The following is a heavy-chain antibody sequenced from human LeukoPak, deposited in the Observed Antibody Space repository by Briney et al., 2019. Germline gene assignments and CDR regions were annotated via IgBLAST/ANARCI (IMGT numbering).Heavy chain of an antibody. CDR3: ARDYSSSSGKAFDN. J-gene: IGHJ3*02. CDR1: GGSISSYY. Sequence: SETLSLTCTVSGGSISSYYWSWIRQPAGKGLEWIGRIYTSGSTNYNPSLKSRVTMSVDTSKNQFSLKLSSVTAADTAVYYCARDYSSSSGKAFDNWGQGTMVTVSS. CDR2: IYTSGST. D-gene: IGHD6-6*01. V-gene: IGHV4-4*07.